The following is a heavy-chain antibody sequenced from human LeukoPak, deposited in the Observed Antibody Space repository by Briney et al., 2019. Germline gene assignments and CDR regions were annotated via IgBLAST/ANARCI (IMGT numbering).Heavy chain of an antibody. Sequence: GASVKVSCKASGYTFTGYYIHWVRQAPGQGLEWMGWINPNSGGTNYAQKFQGRVTMTRDTSISTAYMELSRLRSDDTAVYYCARGEYSGSFDAFDIWGQGTMVTVSS. V-gene: IGHV1-2*02. CDR2: INPNSGGT. CDR3: ARGEYSGSFDAFDI. J-gene: IGHJ3*02. D-gene: IGHD1-26*01. CDR1: GYTFTGYY.